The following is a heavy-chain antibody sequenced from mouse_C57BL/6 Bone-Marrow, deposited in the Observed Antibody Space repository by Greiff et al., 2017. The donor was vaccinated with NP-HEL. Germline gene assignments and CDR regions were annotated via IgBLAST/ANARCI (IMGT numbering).Heavy chain of an antibody. J-gene: IGHJ3*01. D-gene: IGHD1-1*01. CDR1: GYTFTGYW. V-gene: IGHV1-9*01. CDR2: ILPGSGST. CDR3: ARWGLLLRERAPWFAY. Sequence: QVQLQQSGAELMKPGASVKLSCKATGYTFTGYWIEWVKQRPGHGLEWIGEILPGSGSTNYNEKFKGKATFTADTSSNTAYMQLSSLTTEDSAIYYCARWGLLLRERAPWFAYWGQGTLVTVSA.